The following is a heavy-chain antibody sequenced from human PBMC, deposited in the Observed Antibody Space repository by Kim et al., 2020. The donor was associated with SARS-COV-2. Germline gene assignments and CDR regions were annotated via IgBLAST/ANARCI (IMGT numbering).Heavy chain of an antibody. CDR3: ARGKYDSSGYYPGY. D-gene: IGHD3-22*01. Sequence: NPSLKSRVTISVDTSKNQFSLKLSSVTAADTAVYYCARGKYDSSGYYPGYWGQGTLVTVSS. V-gene: IGHV4-31*02. J-gene: IGHJ4*02.